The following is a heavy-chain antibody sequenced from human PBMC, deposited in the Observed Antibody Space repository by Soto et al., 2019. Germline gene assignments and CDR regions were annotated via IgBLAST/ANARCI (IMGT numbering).Heavy chain of an antibody. Sequence: SETLSLTCTVSGGSISSYYWSWIRQPPGKGLEWIGYIYYSGSTNYNPSLKSRVTISVDTSKNQFSLKLSSVTAADTAVYYCARERTMIDPWGQGTLVTVSS. V-gene: IGHV4-59*01. D-gene: IGHD3-22*01. CDR2: IYYSGST. CDR3: ARERTMIDP. CDR1: GGSISSYY. J-gene: IGHJ5*02.